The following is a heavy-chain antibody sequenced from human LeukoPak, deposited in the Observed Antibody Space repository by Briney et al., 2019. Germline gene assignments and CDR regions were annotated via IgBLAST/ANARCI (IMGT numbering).Heavy chain of an antibody. CDR1: GFTFSTYA. CDR2: IGRGADT. CDR3: AKGILITPPGTRYFDY. D-gene: IGHD6-13*01. Sequence: SGGSLRLSCAASGFTFSTYAMTWVRQAPGKGLEWVSTIGRGADTHYADSVEGRFTISRDNSKNTLFLQMNTLRAEDTAVYYCAKGILITPPGTRYFDYWGQGILVTVSS. V-gene: IGHV3-23*01. J-gene: IGHJ4*02.